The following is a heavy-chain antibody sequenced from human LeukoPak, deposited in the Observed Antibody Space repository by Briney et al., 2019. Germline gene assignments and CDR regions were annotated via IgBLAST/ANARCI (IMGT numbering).Heavy chain of an antibody. CDR2: IYYSGST. CDR3: ARTYYYDSSGYYFPGAFDI. J-gene: IGHJ3*02. Sequence: PSDTLSLTCAVSGYSISSSNWWGWIRQPPGKGLEWIGNIYYSGSTYYNPSLKSRVTMSVGTSKNQFSLKLSSVTAVDTAVYYCARTYYYDSSGYYFPGAFDIWGQGTMVTVSS. CDR1: GYSISSSNW. D-gene: IGHD3-22*01. V-gene: IGHV4-28*01.